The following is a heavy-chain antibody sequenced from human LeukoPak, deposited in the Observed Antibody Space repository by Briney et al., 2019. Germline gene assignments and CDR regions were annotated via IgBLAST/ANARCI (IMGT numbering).Heavy chain of an antibody. J-gene: IGHJ6*02. Sequence: GGSLRLSCAASGYTFSSYAMSWVRQAPGKGLEWVSTVSGSGIGTFYADSVRGRFTISRDNSKNTLYLQMNSLRAEDTAIYYCARGPSASGDDFYGTDVWGQGTTATASS. V-gene: IGHV3-23*01. CDR3: ARGPSASGDDFYGTDV. D-gene: IGHD3-10*01. CDR2: VSGSGIGT. CDR1: GYTFSSYA.